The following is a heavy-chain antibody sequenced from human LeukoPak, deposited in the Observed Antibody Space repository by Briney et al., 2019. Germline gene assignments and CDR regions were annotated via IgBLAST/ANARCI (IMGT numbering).Heavy chain of an antibody. V-gene: IGHV3-48*03. D-gene: IGHD6-6*01. CDR1: GFTFSSYE. Sequence: GGSLRLSCAASGFTFSSYEMNWVRQAPGKGLEWVSYISSSGSTIYYADSVKGRFTISRDNAKNSLYLQMNGLRAEDTAVYYCARAGTKQLVRGFDYWGQGTLVTVSS. J-gene: IGHJ4*02. CDR3: ARAGTKQLVRGFDY. CDR2: ISSSGSTI.